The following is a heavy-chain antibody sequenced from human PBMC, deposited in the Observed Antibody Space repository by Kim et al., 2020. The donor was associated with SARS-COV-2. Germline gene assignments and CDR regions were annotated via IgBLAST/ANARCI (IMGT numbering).Heavy chain of an antibody. J-gene: IGHJ3*02. V-gene: IGHV3-66*02. Sequence: GGSLRLSCAASGFTVSSNYMSWVRQAPGKGLEWVSVIYSGGSTYYADSVKGRFTISRDNSKNTLYLQMNSLRAEDTAVYYCAVTTHNDAFDIWGQGTMVTVSS. CDR2: IYSGGST. CDR1: GFTVSSNY. D-gene: IGHD1-1*01. CDR3: AVTTHNDAFDI.